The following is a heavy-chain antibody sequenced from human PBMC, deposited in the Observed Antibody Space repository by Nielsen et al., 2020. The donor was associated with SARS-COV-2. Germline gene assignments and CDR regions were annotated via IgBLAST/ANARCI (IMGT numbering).Heavy chain of an antibody. CDR1: GGSFSGYY. CDR2: INNSGST. V-gene: IGHV4-34*01. CDR3: ARGVAQWLAPYGMDV. Sequence: SETLSLTCAVYGGSFSGYYWSWIRQPPGKGLEWIGEINNSGSTNYNPSLKSRVTISVDTSKNQFSLKLSSVTAADTAVYYCARGVAQWLAPYGMDVWGQGTTVTVSS. D-gene: IGHD6-19*01. J-gene: IGHJ6*02.